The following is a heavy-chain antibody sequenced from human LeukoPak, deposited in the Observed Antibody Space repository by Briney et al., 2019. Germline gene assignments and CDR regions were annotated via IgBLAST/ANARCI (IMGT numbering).Heavy chain of an antibody. CDR3: AKGVRYLDWWILDY. D-gene: IGHD3-9*01. Sequence: GGSVRLSCPASGFTFSNYAMGGVRQAPGKGLEGVSGISGSDYAYYTDSVKGRFTISRDNSKNTLYLQMNTLRAEDTAVYYCAKGVRYLDWWILDYWGQGTLVPVSS. CDR1: GFTFSNYA. J-gene: IGHJ4*02. CDR2: ISGSDYA. V-gene: IGHV3-23*01.